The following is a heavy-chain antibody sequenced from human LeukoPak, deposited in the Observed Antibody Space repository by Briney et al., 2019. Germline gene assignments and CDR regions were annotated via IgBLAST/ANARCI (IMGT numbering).Heavy chain of an antibody. CDR3: ARARIVGVTRRELFY. J-gene: IGHJ4*02. CDR1: GYTFTGYY. D-gene: IGHD1-26*01. V-gene: IGHV1-2*02. CDR2: INPNSGGT. Sequence: ASVKVSCKASGYTFTGYYMHWVRQAPGQGLEWMGWINPNSGGTNYAQKFQGRVTMTRDTSISTAYMELSRLRSDDTAVYYCARARIVGVTRRELFYWGQGTLVTVSS.